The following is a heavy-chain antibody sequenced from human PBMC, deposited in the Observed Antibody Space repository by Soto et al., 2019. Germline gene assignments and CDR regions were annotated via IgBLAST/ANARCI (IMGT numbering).Heavy chain of an antibody. CDR3: ARADRMYYYDSSGYLVRPYYYYGMDV. CDR2: IWYDGSNK. Sequence: GGSLRLSCAASGFTFSSYGMHWVRQAPGKGLEWVAVIWYDGSNKYYADSVKGRFTISRDNSKNTLYLQMNSLRAEDTAVYYCARADRMYYYDSSGYLVRPYYYYGMDVWGQGTTVTVSS. V-gene: IGHV3-33*01. D-gene: IGHD3-22*01. J-gene: IGHJ6*02. CDR1: GFTFSSYG.